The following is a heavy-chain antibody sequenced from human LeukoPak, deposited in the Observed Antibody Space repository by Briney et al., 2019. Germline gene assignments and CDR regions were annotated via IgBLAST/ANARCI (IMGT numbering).Heavy chain of an antibody. V-gene: IGHV3-11*05. CDR1: GFTFSDYY. Sequence: GGSLRLSCAASGFTFSDYYMSWIRQAPGKGLEWVSYISSSSSYTNYADSVKGRFTISRDNAKNSLYLQMNSLRAEDTAVYYCASDYCSSTSCSYYFDYWGQGTLVAVSS. CDR3: ASDYCSSTSCSYYFDY. J-gene: IGHJ4*02. CDR2: ISSSSSYT. D-gene: IGHD2-2*01.